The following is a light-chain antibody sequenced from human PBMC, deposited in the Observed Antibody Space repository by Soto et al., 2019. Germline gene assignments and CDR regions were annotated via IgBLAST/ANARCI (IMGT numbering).Light chain of an antibody. CDR2: EVT. CDR3: QSYDSSLSSV. CDR1: RSDVGGYNY. V-gene: IGLV2-14*01. Sequence: QSVLTQAASVSGSPGQSITISCTGTRSDVGGYNYVSWFQHHPGKAPKLMIFEVTNRPSGVSNRFSGSKSGNTASLTISGLQAEDEADYYCQSYDSSLSSVVGTGTKLTVL. J-gene: IGLJ1*01.